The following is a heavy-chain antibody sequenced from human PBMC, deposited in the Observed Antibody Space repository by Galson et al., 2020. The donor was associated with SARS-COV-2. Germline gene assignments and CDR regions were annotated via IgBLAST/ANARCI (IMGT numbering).Heavy chain of an antibody. Sequence: SETLSLTCTVSGGSISSGSYYWNWIRQPAGKGLEWIGRISTSGSTSYNPSLKSRVSISLDTSEQQFSLKLSSVTAADTAVYYCARQDTTLATGWYFYLWGRGALVTVSS. CDR2: ISTSGST. J-gene: IGHJ2*01. CDR3: ARQDTTLATGWYFYL. CDR1: GGSISSGSYY. V-gene: IGHV4-61*02. D-gene: IGHD5-18*01.